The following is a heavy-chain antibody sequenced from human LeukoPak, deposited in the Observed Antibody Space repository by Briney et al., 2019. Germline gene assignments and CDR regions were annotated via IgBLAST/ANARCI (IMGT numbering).Heavy chain of an antibody. V-gene: IGHV3-48*01. CDR1: GFTFSSYS. J-gene: IGHJ6*03. CDR3: ARDPYSGAYYEGYYYYYMDV. D-gene: IGHD1-26*01. CDR2: ISGSSSTI. Sequence: GGSLRVSCAASGFTFSSYSMNWVRQAPGKGLEWISYISGSSSTIYYADSVKGRFTISRDNAKNSLYLQMNSLRAEDTAVYYCARDPYSGAYYEGYYYYYMDVWGKGTTVTVSS.